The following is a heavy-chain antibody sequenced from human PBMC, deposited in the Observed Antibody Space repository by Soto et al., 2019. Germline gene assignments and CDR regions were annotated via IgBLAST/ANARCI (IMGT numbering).Heavy chain of an antibody. J-gene: IGHJ6*02. D-gene: IGHD3-16*01. CDR3: VKXFVSSIRGFSYYYGWDV. V-gene: IGHV3-21*03. CDR2: ISSSSSYI. Sequence: GGSLRLSCAASGFTFSSYSMNWVRQAPGKGLEWVSSISSSSSYIYYADSVKGRFTISRDNAKNSLYLQMNSLSPEDTGVYYCVKXFVSSIRGFSYYYGWDVWGQGTTVTVSS. CDR1: GFTFSSYS.